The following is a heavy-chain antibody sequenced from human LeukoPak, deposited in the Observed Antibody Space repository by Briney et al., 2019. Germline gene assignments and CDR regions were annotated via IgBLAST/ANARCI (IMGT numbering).Heavy chain of an antibody. J-gene: IGHJ5*02. CDR2: IIPIFGTA. CDR3: ARDRSSGGLAGNWFDP. V-gene: IGHV1-69*13. CDR1: GGTFSSYA. D-gene: IGHD2-15*01. Sequence: ASVKVSCKASGGTFSSYAISWVRQAPGQGLEWMGGIIPIFGTANYAQKFQGRVTITADESTSTAYMELSSLRSEDTAVYYCARDRSSGGLAGNWFDPWGQGTLVTVSS.